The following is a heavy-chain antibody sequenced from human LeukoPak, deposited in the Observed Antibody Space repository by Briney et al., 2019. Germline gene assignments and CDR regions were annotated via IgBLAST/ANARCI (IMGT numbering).Heavy chain of an antibody. D-gene: IGHD3-10*01. J-gene: IGHJ4*02. V-gene: IGHV4-59*08. CDR3: ARLSVVRGAKGFDY. Sequence: SETLSLTCTVSGGSISSYYWSWIRQPPGKGLEWIGYIYYSGSTNYNPSLKSRVTISVDTSKNQFSLKLSSVTAADTAVYYCARLSVVRGAKGFDYWGQGTLVTVSS. CDR2: IYYSGST. CDR1: GGSISSYY.